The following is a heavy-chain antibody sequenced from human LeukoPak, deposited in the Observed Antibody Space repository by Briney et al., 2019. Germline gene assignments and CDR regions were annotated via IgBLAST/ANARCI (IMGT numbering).Heavy chain of an antibody. CDR3: ANLQLSPASSPY. CDR1: GFTFSSYA. D-gene: IGHD5-18*01. V-gene: IGHV3-23*01. CDR2: ISGSGGST. Sequence: QPGGSLRLSCAASGFTFSSYAMSWVRQAPGKGLEWVSAISGSGGSTYYADSVKGRFTISRDNSKNTLYLQMNSLRAKDTAVYYCANLQLSPASSPYWGQGTLVTVSS. J-gene: IGHJ4*02.